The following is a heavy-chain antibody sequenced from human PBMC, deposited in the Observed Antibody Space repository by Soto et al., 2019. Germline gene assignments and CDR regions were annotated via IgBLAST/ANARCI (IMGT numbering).Heavy chain of an antibody. J-gene: IGHJ6*02. Sequence: ASVNVSCKASGYTVTSYGSRSVRQAPGQGVEWMGWISAYNCNTSYAQKLQGRVTMTTDTSTSTAYTELRRLRSDDKAVYYCARDYSSGWYDYSYYGMDVWGPGTTVPVSS. CDR3: ARDYSSGWYDYSYYGMDV. V-gene: IGHV1-18*01. CDR2: ISAYNCNT. CDR1: GYTVTSYG. D-gene: IGHD6-19*01.